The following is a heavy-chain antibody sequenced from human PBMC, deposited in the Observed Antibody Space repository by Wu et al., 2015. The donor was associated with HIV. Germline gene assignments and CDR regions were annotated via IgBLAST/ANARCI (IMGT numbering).Heavy chain of an antibody. J-gene: IGHJ3*02. V-gene: IGHV1-8*03. D-gene: IGHD3-22*01. CDR2: MNPNSGNT. Sequence: QVQLVQSGAEVKKPGASVKVSCKASGYTFTSYGISWVRQAPGQGLEWMGWMNPNSGNTGYAQKFQGRVTITRNTSITTVYMELSSLRSEDTAVYYCARGYDYYDSSGYDAFDIWGQGTMVTVSS. CDR3: ARGYDYYDSSGYDAFDI. CDR1: GYTFTSYG.